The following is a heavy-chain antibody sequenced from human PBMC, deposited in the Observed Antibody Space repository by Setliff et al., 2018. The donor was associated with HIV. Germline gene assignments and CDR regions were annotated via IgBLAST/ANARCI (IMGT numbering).Heavy chain of an antibody. CDR2: IIPILGVQ. CDR3: ARGGDYDSSGYYVT. D-gene: IGHD3-22*01. V-gene: IGHV1-69*02. Sequence: SVKVSCKASGGPFTSSSIGWVRQAPGQGLEWMGRIIPILGVQRYAQKFQGRVTITADKSTSTSYMHLSSLRAEDTAVYFCARGGDYDSSGYYVTWGQGSLVTVSS. J-gene: IGHJ4*02. CDR1: GGPFTSSS.